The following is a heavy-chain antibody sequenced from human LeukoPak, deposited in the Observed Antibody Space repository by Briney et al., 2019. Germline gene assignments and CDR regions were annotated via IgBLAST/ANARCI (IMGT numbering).Heavy chain of an antibody. D-gene: IGHD3-22*01. CDR1: GFTFSSYG. J-gene: IGHJ4*02. V-gene: IGHV3-33*06. Sequence: PGGSLRLSCASCGFTFSSYGMHWVRQAPGKGLEWVAVIWYDGSNKYYADSVKGRFTISRDNSKNTLYLQMNSLRAEDTAVYYCAKDQYYDSSGPFDYWGQGTLVTVSS. CDR2: IWYDGSNK. CDR3: AKDQYYDSSGPFDY.